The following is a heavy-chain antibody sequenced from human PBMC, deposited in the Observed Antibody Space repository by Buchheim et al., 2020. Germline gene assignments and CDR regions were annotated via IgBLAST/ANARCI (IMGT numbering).Heavy chain of an antibody. CDR1: GFTFSSYA. V-gene: IGHV3-23*01. J-gene: IGHJ6*02. Sequence: EVQLLESGGGLVQPGGSLRLSCAASGFTFSSYAMSWVRQAPGKGLEWVSAISGSGGSTYYADSVKGRFTISRDNAKNSLSLQMNSLRDEDTAVYYCARYRVVTAILYYYGMDVWGQGTT. CDR3: ARYRVVTAILYYYGMDV. D-gene: IGHD2-21*02. CDR2: ISGSGGST.